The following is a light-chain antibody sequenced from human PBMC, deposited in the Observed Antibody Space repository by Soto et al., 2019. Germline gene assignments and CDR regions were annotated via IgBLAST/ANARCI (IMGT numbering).Light chain of an antibody. CDR1: SSDVGGYNY. J-gene: IGLJ2*01. V-gene: IGLV2-14*01. CDR2: DVS. CDR3: SSYTSSSTVV. Sequence: QSALTQPASVSGSPGQSITISCTGTSSDVGGYNYVSWYQQHPGKAPKLMIYDVSSRPSGVSNRCSGSKSGNTASLTISGLHAEDEADYYCSSYTSSSTVVFGGGTKLTVL.